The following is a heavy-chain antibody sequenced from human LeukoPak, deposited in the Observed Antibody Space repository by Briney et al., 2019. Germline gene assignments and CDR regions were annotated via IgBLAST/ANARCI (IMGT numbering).Heavy chain of an antibody. CDR1: GGSFSGCY. V-gene: IGHV4-34*01. J-gene: IGHJ5*02. CDR3: ARAGAFVGDFWSGYHNWFDP. D-gene: IGHD3-3*01. Sequence: PSETLSLTCAVYGGSFSGCYWSWIRQPPGKGLEWIGEINHSGSTNYNPSLKSRVTISVDTSKNQFSLKLSSVTAADTAVYYCARAGAFVGDFWSGYHNWFDPWGQGTLVTVSS. CDR2: INHSGST.